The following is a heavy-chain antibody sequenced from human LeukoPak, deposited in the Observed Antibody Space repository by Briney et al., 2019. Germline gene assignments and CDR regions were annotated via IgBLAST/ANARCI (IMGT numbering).Heavy chain of an antibody. Sequence: PSGTLSPTCTVSGGSISSYYWSWIRQPPGKRLEWIGHIYYSGSTNYNPSLKSRVTISVDTSKNQFSLKLSSVTAADTAVYYCASRSSIWSGYQDTLYYFDSWGQGTLVTVSS. CDR1: GGSISSYY. CDR3: ASRSSIWSGYQDTLYYFDS. V-gene: IGHV4-59*01. CDR2: IYYSGST. D-gene: IGHD3-3*01. J-gene: IGHJ4*02.